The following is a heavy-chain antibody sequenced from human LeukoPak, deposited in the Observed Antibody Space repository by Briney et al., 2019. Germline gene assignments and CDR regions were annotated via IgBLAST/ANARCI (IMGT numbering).Heavy chain of an antibody. CDR3: ATNLIGAGEYFQQ. CDR2: ISSGGDIM. CDR1: GLRLSDYY. V-gene: IGHV3-11*01. Sequence: GGSLRLSCAASGLRLSDYYVSWIRQAPGKGLQWVSYISSGGDIMHYADSVKGRFTSSRDNAKNSGYLEMNSLGAEDTAVYYCATNLIGAGEYFQQWGQGTLVTVSS. D-gene: IGHD2/OR15-2a*01. J-gene: IGHJ1*01.